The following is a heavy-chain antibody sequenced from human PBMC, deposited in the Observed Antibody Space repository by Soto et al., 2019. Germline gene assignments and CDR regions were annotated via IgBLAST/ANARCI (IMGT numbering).Heavy chain of an antibody. J-gene: IGHJ4*02. Sequence: GGSLRLSCAASGFTVSSNYMSWVRQAPGKGLEWVSVIYSGGSTYYADSVKGRFTISRDNSKNTLYLQMNSLRAEDTAVYYCAKVVVATRGFDYWGQGTLVTVSS. CDR3: AKVVVATRGFDY. CDR2: IYSGGST. CDR1: GFTVSSNY. V-gene: IGHV3-66*01. D-gene: IGHD2-15*01.